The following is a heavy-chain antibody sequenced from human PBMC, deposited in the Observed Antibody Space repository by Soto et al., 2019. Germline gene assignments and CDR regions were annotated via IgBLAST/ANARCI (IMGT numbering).Heavy chain of an antibody. CDR3: ARGALGYCSSTGCPVNGMDA. V-gene: IGHV1-69*01. CDR2: IIPIFGTA. CDR1: GGTFSSYA. J-gene: IGHJ6*02. D-gene: IGHD2-2*01. Sequence: QVQLVQSGAEVKKPGSSVKVSCKASGGTFSSYAISWVRQAPGQGLEWMGGIIPIFGTANYAQKFQGRVTITEDESTSTAYMELSSLRSEDTAVYYCARGALGYCSSTGCPVNGMDAWGQGPTVTVSS.